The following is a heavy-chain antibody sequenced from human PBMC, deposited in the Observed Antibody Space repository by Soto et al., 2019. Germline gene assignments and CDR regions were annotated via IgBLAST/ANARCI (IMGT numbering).Heavy chain of an antibody. Sequence: ASETLSLTCPVSGGSISSYYWSWIRQPPGKGLEWIGYIYYSGSTNYNPSLKSRVTISVDTSKNQFSLKLSSVTAADTAVYYCARDSNPYGMATTHFDIWGQGTMVTVSS. CDR3: ARDSNPYGMATTHFDI. J-gene: IGHJ3*02. D-gene: IGHD5-12*01. CDR2: IYYSGST. CDR1: GGSISSYY. V-gene: IGHV4-59*01.